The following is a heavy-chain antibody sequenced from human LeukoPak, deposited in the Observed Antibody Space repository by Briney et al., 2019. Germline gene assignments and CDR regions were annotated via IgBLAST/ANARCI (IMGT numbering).Heavy chain of an antibody. J-gene: IGHJ4*02. CDR1: GFTFSSSW. Sequence: PGGSLRLSCVASGFTFSSSWMSWVRQAPGKGLEWVANIKQDGSEKSYVESVRGRFTISRDNAKNSLYLQLNSLRAEDTALYYCTRDNPPDYWGQGTLDTVSS. CDR2: IKQDGSEK. V-gene: IGHV3-7*03. CDR3: TRDNPPDY.